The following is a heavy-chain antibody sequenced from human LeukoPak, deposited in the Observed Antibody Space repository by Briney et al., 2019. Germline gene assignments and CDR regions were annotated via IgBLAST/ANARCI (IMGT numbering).Heavy chain of an antibody. CDR1: GGSISSGSYY. CDR3: AREGKTLRFLEWPNWFDP. Sequence: SETLSLTCTVSGGSISSGSYYWSWIRQPAGKGLEWIGRIYTSGSTNYNPSLKSRITISLDTSKNQFSLKLSSVTAADTAVYYCAREGKTLRFLEWPNWFDPWGQGTLVTVSS. V-gene: IGHV4-61*02. CDR2: IYTSGST. D-gene: IGHD3-3*01. J-gene: IGHJ5*02.